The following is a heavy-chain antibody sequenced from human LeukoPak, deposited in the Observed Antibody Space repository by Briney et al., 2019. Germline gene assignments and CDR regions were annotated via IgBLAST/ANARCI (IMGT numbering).Heavy chain of an antibody. Sequence: SGTPSLPCTVSGGSLSSYYWSWIPQPPRKGLEWIGYIYYSGSTNYNPSLKSRVTISVDTSKNQFSLKLSSVTAADTAVYYCARGGATFNWFDPWGQGTLVTVSS. CDR2: IYYSGST. V-gene: IGHV4-59*01. J-gene: IGHJ5*02. CDR1: GGSLSSYY. CDR3: ARGGATFNWFDP. D-gene: IGHD5-24*01.